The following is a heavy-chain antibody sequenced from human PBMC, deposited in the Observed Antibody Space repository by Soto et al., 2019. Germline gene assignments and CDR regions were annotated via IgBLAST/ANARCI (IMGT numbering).Heavy chain of an antibody. CDR3: AHRRHPYYDSSRFGAFDF. Sequence: SGPTLVNPTQTLTLTCVFSGFSLNTTGVGVGWIRQPPGQALEWLGIIYWDDDRRYSPSLRSKLTITKDTSKNQVVLRMTNMDPVDTATYYCAHRRHPYYDSSRFGAFDFWGQGTMVTVSS. CDR1: GFSLNTTGVG. D-gene: IGHD3-22*01. CDR2: IYWDDDR. V-gene: IGHV2-5*02. J-gene: IGHJ3*01.